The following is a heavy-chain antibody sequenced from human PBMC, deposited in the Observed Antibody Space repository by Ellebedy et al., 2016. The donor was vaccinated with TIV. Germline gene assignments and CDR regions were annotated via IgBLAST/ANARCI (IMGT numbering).Heavy chain of an antibody. CDR2: IYSGDTT. V-gene: IGHV3-53*01. CDR3: ARGVGTRQQNLLDL. J-gene: IGHJ5*02. D-gene: IGHD6-13*01. Sequence: GESLKISXAASGFAVNSNYMSWVRQAPGKGLDWVSVIYSGDTTYYVDSVKGRFSISRDNSRNTVYLQMNSLRAEDTAIYYCARGVGTRQQNLLDLWGQGTLVTVSS. CDR1: GFAVNSNY.